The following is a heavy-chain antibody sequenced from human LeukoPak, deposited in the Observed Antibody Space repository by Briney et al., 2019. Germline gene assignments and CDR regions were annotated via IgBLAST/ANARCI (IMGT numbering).Heavy chain of an antibody. V-gene: IGHV3-7*03. CDR2: IKQDGRDK. J-gene: IGHJ4*02. CDR3: VRYFTAVAPTLRLDY. CDR1: GFTFSSYW. Sequence: GGSLRLSCAASGFTFSSYWMNWVRQASVKGLEWVATIKQDGRDKYYVDSVKGRFTISRDDAKNSLYLQMNSLRVEDTAVYHCVRYFTAVAPTLRLDYWGQGTLVTVSS. D-gene: IGHD6-19*01.